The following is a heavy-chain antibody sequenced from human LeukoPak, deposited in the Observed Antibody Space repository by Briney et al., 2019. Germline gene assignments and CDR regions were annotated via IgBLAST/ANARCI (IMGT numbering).Heavy chain of an antibody. D-gene: IGHD1-14*01. CDR1: GFTFGDYY. V-gene: IGHV3-11*04. CDR2: ISYSGSTI. J-gene: IGHJ4*01. Sequence: GGSLRLSCAASGFTFGDYYMSWIRQAPGKGLECVSYISYSGSTIYYADSMKGRFTISRHNAKNSLYLQMHSLTAEDTAVYFCATGLFGRADYWGHGTLVTVSS. CDR3: ATGLFGRADY.